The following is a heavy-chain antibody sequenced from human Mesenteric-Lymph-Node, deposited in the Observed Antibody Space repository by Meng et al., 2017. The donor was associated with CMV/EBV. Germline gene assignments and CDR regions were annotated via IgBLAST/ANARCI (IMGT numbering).Heavy chain of an antibody. V-gene: IGHV4-39*07. Sequence: SETLSLTCSVSGGSVTSSSYYWGWIRQPPGKGLEWIGSIYYTGTTSFNPSLKSRVNISTDRSKNQFSLSLRSVTAADTAVYYCARHETVRFYGLDVWGQGTTVTVSS. CDR3: ARHETVRFYGLDV. J-gene: IGHJ6*02. CDR2: IYYTGTT. D-gene: IGHD3-3*01. CDR1: GGSVTSSSYY.